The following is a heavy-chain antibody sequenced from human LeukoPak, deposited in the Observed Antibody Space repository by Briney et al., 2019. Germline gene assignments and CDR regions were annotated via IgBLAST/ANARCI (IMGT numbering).Heavy chain of an antibody. Sequence: GESLKISCKGSGYSFTSYWIGWVRQMPGKGLEWMGIIYPGDSDTRYSPSFQGQVTISADKSISTAYLQWSSLKASDTAMYYCARHGCSSTSCAKGEYYYYYMDVWGKGTTVTVSS. CDR3: ARHGCSSTSCAKGEYYYYYMDV. D-gene: IGHD2-2*01. CDR1: GYSFTSYW. V-gene: IGHV5-51*01. J-gene: IGHJ6*03. CDR2: IYPGDSDT.